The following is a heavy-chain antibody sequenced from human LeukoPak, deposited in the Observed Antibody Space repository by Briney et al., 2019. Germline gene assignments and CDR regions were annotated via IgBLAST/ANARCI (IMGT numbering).Heavy chain of an antibody. D-gene: IGHD6-19*01. CDR2: ISSSGSTT. CDR1: GFTFSTYE. V-gene: IGHV3-48*03. CDR3: AKRAEAVAALRSFDY. J-gene: IGHJ4*02. Sequence: PGGSLRLSCAASGFTFSTYEMNWVRQAPGKGLEWVSHISSSGSTTYYADSVKGRFTISRDNSKNTLYLQMNSLRGEDTAVYYCAKRAEAVAALRSFDYWGQGTLVTVSS.